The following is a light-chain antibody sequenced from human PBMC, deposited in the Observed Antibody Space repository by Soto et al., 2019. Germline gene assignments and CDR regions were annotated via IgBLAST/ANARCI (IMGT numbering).Light chain of an antibody. CDR2: GAS. V-gene: IGKV3-15*01. CDR1: QSVSNN. Sequence: EIVMTQSPATLSVSPGERATLSCRASQSVSNNLAWYQQQPGQAPRLLIYGASTTASGIPARFSGSGSGTEFTLTISSLQSEDFATYYCQQRDNWPLTFGGGTQLDI. CDR3: QQRDNWPLT. J-gene: IGKJ4*01.